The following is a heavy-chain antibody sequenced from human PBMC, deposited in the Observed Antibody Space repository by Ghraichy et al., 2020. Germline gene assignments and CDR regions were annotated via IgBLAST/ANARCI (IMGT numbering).Heavy chain of an antibody. CDR1: GFTFSSYA. CDR2: ISGSGGST. D-gene: IGHD4-23*01. CDR3: AKVATVVTQVIDY. J-gene: IGHJ4*02. Sequence: GESLNISCAASGFTFSSYAMSWVRQAPGKGLEWVSAISGSGGSTYYADSVKGRFTISRDNSKNTLYLQMNSLRAEDTAVYYCAKVATVVTQVIDYWGQGTLVTVSS. V-gene: IGHV3-23*01.